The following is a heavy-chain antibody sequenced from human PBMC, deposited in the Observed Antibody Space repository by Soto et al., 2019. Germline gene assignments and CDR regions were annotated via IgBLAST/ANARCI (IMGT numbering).Heavy chain of an antibody. CDR2: ISYDGSNK. J-gene: IGHJ6*02. CDR3: ATVDTAMAGSYYYGMDV. D-gene: IGHD5-18*01. Sequence: QVQLVESGGGVVQPGRSLRLSCAASGFTFSSYGMHWVRQAPGKGLEWVAVISYDGSNKYDADSVKGRFTISRDNSKNTLYLQMNSLRAEDTAVYYCATVDTAMAGSYYYGMDVWGQGTTGTVSS. CDR1: GFTFSSYG. V-gene: IGHV3-30*03.